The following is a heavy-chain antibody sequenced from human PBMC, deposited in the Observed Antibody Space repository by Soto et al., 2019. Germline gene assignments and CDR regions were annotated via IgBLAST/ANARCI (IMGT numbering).Heavy chain of an antibody. CDR1: GFTFSSYS. Sequence: GGSLRLSCAASGFTFSSYSMNWVRQAPGKGLEWVSYISSSSSTIYYADSVKGRFTISRDNAKNSLYLQMNSLRAEDTAVYYCAGPYYDFWSGYYAAGPYYMDVWGKGTTVTVSS. CDR2: ISSSSSTI. CDR3: AGPYYDFWSGYYAAGPYYMDV. J-gene: IGHJ6*03. D-gene: IGHD3-3*01. V-gene: IGHV3-48*01.